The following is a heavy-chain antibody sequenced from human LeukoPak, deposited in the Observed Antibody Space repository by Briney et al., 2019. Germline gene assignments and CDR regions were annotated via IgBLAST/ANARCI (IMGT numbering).Heavy chain of an antibody. CDR1: GYTFINYG. J-gene: IGHJ6*02. V-gene: IGHV1-18*01. CDR2: ISVYNGDT. CDR3: ARDGASWRASLITFYYDAMDV. Sequence: ASVKVSCKASGYTFINYGISWVRQAPGQGLEWMGWISVYNGDTIYEQKFQGRVTMTTDTSTNTAYMELRSLRSDDTAVYYCARDGASWRASLITFYYDAMDVWGQGTTVTVSS. D-gene: IGHD3-10*01.